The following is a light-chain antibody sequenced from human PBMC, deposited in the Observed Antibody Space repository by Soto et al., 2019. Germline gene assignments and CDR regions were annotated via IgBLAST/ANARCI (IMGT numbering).Light chain of an antibody. Sequence: EIVLTQSAGTLSLYPGERATLSCRASQSVSRNYLAWYQQKAGQAPRLLIYGASSRATGIPDRFSGSGSGIEFTLTISSLQSEDFAVYYCQQYNNWPRTFGQGTKVDI. J-gene: IGKJ1*01. CDR2: GAS. CDR3: QQYNNWPRT. CDR1: QSVSRNY. V-gene: IGKV3-20*01.